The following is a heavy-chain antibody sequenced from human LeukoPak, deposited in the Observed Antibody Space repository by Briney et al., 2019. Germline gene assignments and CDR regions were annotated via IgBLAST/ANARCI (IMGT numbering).Heavy chain of an antibody. CDR1: GFTFSENY. V-gene: IGHV3-72*01. D-gene: IGHD5-24*01. CDR3: ARGRDGSSGYFDY. Sequence: GGSLRLSCPASGFTFSENYMDWVRQAPGKGLEWVGRTRNKANSYTTEYAASVKGRFTTSRDDSKNSLYLQMNSLKTEDTAVYYCARGRDGSSGYFDYWGQGTLVSVSS. CDR2: TRNKANSYTT. J-gene: IGHJ4*02.